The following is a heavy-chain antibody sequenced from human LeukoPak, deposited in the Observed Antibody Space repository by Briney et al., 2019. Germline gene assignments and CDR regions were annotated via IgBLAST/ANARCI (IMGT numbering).Heavy chain of an antibody. CDR3: AREGSLGALDY. V-gene: IGHV1-2*02. J-gene: IGHJ4*02. Sequence: GASVKVSCKASGHTFTDSYIHWVRQAPGQGPEWMGWINPKNGDTTYAQRFQGRVTMTRDSSIITAYMELSGLASDDSAVYSCAREGSLGALDYWGQGTLVTVSA. D-gene: IGHD1-26*01. CDR1: GHTFTDSY. CDR2: INPKNGDT.